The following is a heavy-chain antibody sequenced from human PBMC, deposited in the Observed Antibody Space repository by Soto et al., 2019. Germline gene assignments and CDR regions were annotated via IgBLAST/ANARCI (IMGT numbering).Heavy chain of an antibody. CDR2: IIPIFGTA. J-gene: IGHJ3*02. CDR1: GYTFTNSG. CDR3: ARDRADIVVVVAAPDAFDI. D-gene: IGHD2-15*01. Sequence: SVKVSCKASGYTFTNSGFSWVRQAPGQGLEWMGGIIPIFGTANYAQKFQGRVTITADKSTSTAYMELSSLRSEDTAVYYCARDRADIVVVVAAPDAFDIWGQGTMVTVSS. V-gene: IGHV1-69*06.